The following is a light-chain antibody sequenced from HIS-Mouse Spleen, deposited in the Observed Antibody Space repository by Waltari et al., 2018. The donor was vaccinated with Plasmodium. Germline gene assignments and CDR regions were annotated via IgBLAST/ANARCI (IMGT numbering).Light chain of an antibody. CDR2: EDR. CDR1: ALPKKY. CDR3: YSTDSSGNHRV. Sequence: SYELTQPPSVSVSPGQTARIPCSGDALPKKYAYWYQQKAGQAPVLVIYEDRKRPSGIPEGFSGCRSGTMATLTISGAQVEDEAYYYCYSTDSSGNHRVFGGGTKLTVL. V-gene: IGLV3-10*01. J-gene: IGLJ3*02.